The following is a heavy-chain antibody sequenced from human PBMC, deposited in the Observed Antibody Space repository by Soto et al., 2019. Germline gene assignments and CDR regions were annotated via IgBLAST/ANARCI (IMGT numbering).Heavy chain of an antibody. CDR2: MNPNSGNT. CDR3: ARGHCSSTSCYSPDWFDP. CDR1: GYTFTSYD. D-gene: IGHD2-2*01. J-gene: IGHJ5*02. Sequence: QVQLVQSGAEVKKPGASVKVSCKASGYTFTSYDINWVRQATGQGLEWMGWMNPNSGNTGYAQKFQGRVTMTRNTSISTDDMELSSLRSEETAVYYCARGHCSSTSCYSPDWFDPWGQGTLVTVSS. V-gene: IGHV1-8*01.